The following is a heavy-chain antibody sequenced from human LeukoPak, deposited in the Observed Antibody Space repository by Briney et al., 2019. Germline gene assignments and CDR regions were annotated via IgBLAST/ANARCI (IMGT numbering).Heavy chain of an antibody. D-gene: IGHD2-2*01. CDR1: GGSINY. Sequence: SETLSLTCTVSGGSINYGGWIRQPPGKGLEWIGYIYYSGTTNYNPSLKSRVTISVGTSKNQFSLKLNSVTAADTAVYYCARAMPNSRTDLDYWGQGTPVTVSS. J-gene: IGHJ4*02. CDR2: IYYSGTT. CDR3: ARAMPNSRTDLDY. V-gene: IGHV4-59*01.